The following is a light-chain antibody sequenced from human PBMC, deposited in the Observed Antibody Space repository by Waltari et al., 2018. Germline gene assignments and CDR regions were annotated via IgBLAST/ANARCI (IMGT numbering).Light chain of an antibody. CDR2: EVT. J-gene: IGLJ2*01. CDR3: SSYAGSTTLVI. Sequence: QSALTQPASVSGSPGQSITISCTGTSNDVGSYHLVSWYQQYPGKGHTVMIYEVTKRHSGVSSRFSGSNSVNTASLTISGLQAEDEADYYCSSYAGSTTLVIFGGGTKLTV. CDR1: SNDVGSYHL. V-gene: IGLV2-23*02.